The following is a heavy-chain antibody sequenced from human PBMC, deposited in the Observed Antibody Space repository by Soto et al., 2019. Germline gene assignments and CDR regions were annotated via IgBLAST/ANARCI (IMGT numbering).Heavy chain of an antibody. CDR3: ARGFYYYDSSGYYLVRAFDI. D-gene: IGHD3-22*01. J-gene: IGHJ3*02. CDR2: MNPNSGNT. CDR1: GYTFTSYD. V-gene: IGHV1-8*01. Sequence: ASVKVSCKASGYTFTSYDINWVRQATGQGLEWMGWMNPNSGNTGYAQKFQGRLTMTRNTSISTAYMELSSLRSEDTAVYYCARGFYYYDSSGYYLVRAFDIWGQGTMVTVSS.